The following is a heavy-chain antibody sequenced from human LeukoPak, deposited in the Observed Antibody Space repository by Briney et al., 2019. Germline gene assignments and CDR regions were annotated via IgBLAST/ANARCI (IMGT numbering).Heavy chain of an antibody. D-gene: IGHD1-1*01. J-gene: IGHJ4*02. CDR1: GVSVTSYY. CDR3: AKGRNWFPAFDC. V-gene: IGHV3-23*01. CDR2: VTFTGIST. Sequence: PSETLSLTCTVSGVSVTSYYWTWVRQAPGKGLEWVSSVTFTGISTYYADSVKGRFTISRDNSKNTLYLQMDSLRAEDTALYFCAKGRNWFPAFDCWGQGTLVTVSS.